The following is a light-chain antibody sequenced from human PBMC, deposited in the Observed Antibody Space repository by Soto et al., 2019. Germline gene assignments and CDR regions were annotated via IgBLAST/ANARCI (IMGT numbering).Light chain of an antibody. CDR2: DVS. J-gene: IGLJ1*01. CDR1: SSDVGGYNS. CDR3: SSYTSSTSYV. Sequence: QSVLTQPASVSGSPGQSITISCTGTSSDVGGYNSVSWYQQYPGKAPKLMIHDVSNRPSGVSNRFSGSKSGNTASLTISGLKYEDEADYYCSSYTSSTSYVFGSGTKVXVL. V-gene: IGLV2-14*01.